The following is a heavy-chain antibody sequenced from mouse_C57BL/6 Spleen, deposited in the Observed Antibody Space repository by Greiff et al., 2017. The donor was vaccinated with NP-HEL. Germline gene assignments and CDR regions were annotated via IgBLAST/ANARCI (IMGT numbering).Heavy chain of an antibody. CDR1: GYTFTDYY. CDR2: INPNNGGT. J-gene: IGHJ2*01. D-gene: IGHD1-1*01. V-gene: IGHV1-26*01. CDR3: ARWITTVVAYYFDY. Sequence: EVQLQQSGPELVKPGASVKISCKASGYTFTDYYMNWVKQSHGKSLEWIGDINPNNGGTSYNQKFKGKATLTVDKSSSTAYMELRSLTPEDSAVYYCARWITTVVAYYFDYWGQGTTLTVSS.